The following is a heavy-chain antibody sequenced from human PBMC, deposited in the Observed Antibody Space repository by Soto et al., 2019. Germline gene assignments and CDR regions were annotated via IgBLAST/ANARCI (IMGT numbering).Heavy chain of an antibody. J-gene: IGHJ6*02. CDR3: AREGPIAVDIYYYYGMDV. CDR2: INPNSGGT. CDR1: GYTFTGYY. V-gene: IGHV1-2*02. D-gene: IGHD6-19*01. Sequence: QVQLVQSGSEVKKPGASVKVSCKASGYTFTGYYMHWVRQAPGQGLEWMGWINPNSGGTNYAQKFQGRVTMTRDTSISTAYMELSRLRSDDTAVYYWAREGPIAVDIYYYYGMDVWGQGTTVTVSS.